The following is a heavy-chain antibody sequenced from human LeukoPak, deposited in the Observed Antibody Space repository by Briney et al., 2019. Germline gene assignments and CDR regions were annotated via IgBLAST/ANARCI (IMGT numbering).Heavy chain of an antibody. CDR3: ARRLDY. CDR2: IRYDGSRK. V-gene: IGHV3-30*02. Sequence: PGGSLRLSCAASGFIFSSYGMHWVRQAPDKGLEWVAFIRYDGSRKYDADSVKGRFTISRDNAKNSLYLQMNSLRAEDTAVYYCARRLDYWGQGTLVTVSS. J-gene: IGHJ4*02. CDR1: GFIFSSYG.